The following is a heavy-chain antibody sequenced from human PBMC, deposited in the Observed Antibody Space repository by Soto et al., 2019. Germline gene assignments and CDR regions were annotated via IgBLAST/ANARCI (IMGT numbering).Heavy chain of an antibody. Sequence: QVQLQESGPGLVKPSETLSLTCTVPGGSVSSGNHYWSWIRQPPGKELEFSAYVFYSGNDNYNPSLKSRVTTSIETSKNQFSLNLRSVTASDTAVYYCARGRGYGYGIAYWGQGTLVTVSS. J-gene: IGHJ4*02. D-gene: IGHD5-18*01. CDR3: ARGRGYGYGIAY. CDR1: GGSVSSGNHY. CDR2: VFYSGND. V-gene: IGHV4-61*01.